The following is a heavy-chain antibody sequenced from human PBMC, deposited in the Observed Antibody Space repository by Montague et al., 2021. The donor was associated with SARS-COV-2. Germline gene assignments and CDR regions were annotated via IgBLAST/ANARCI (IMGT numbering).Heavy chain of an antibody. J-gene: IGHJ4*02. V-gene: IGHV3-30*04. CDR3: ARAYYDCISGRLDQ. Sequence: SLRLSCAVSGFTFSAFAMIWVRQPPGKGLESVALISHDGFEEHCADSMKGRFTISRDNSQNTLFLQMNRLRPEDTAMYYCARAYYDCISGRLDQWGQGTLVTVSS. CDR2: ISHDGFEE. CDR1: GFTFSAFA. D-gene: IGHD3-22*01.